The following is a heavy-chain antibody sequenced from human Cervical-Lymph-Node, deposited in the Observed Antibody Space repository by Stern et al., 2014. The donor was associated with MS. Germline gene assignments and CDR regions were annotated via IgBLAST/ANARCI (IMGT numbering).Heavy chain of an antibody. CDR3: TRGGRMASMFF. CDR2: VYSNGNT. D-gene: IGHD5-24*01. V-gene: IGHV4-4*07. Sequence: QLQLQESGPGLVKPSETLSLTCTVSGASFTDYYWSWIRQPPGKGLEWIGHVYSNGNTDYNPSLRTRVTMSLDTSNNQYSLRLTSASPADTAVYYCTRGGRMASMFFWGQGILVTVSS. CDR1: GASFTDYY. J-gene: IGHJ4*02.